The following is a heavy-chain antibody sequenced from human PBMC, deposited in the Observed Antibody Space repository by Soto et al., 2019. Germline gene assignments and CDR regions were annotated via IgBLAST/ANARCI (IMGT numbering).Heavy chain of an antibody. Sequence: QVPLVQSGPEVKKPGASVMLSCKASGYTFTTYGVRWVRQAPGLGLEWMGWISAYNGNTNYAQKFHGRVTMTTDASENTAYLELRSLRSDDKAVYYCARQEGHIEPMIGEFDFWGQGTLVTVSS. V-gene: IGHV1-18*01. D-gene: IGHD3-16*01. J-gene: IGHJ4*02. CDR2: ISAYNGNT. CDR3: ARQEGHIEPMIGEFDF. CDR1: GYTFTTYG.